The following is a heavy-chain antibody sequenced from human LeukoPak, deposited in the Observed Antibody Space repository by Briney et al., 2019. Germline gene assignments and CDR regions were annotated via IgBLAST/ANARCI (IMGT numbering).Heavy chain of an antibody. D-gene: IGHD3-9*01. CDR3: ARDSWVYDILTGYYDYYYYYMDV. CDR2: IYTSGST. J-gene: IGHJ6*03. Sequence: SETLSLTCTVSGGSISSYYWSWIRQPAGKGLEWIGRIYTSGSTNYNPSLKSRGTMSVDTSKNQFSLKLSSVTAADTAVYYCARDSWVYDILTGYYDYYYYYMDVWGKGTTVTVSS. CDR1: GGSISSYY. V-gene: IGHV4-4*07.